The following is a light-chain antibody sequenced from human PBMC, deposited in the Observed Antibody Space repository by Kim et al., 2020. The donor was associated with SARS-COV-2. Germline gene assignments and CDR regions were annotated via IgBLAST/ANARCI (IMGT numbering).Light chain of an antibody. CDR3: QQYNDWPRT. CDR2: GSY. V-gene: IGKV3-15*01. J-gene: IGKJ1*01. Sequence: EIVMTQSPATLSVSPGERATLSCRASQSVSTRLAWYQQKPGQAPRLLTYGSYARVTGIPARFSGSGSGTEFTLTISSLQSEDFAVYYCQQYNDWPRTFGQGAKVDIK. CDR1: QSVSTR.